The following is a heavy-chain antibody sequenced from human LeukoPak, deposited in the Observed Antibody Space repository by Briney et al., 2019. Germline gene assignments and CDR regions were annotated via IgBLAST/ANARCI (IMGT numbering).Heavy chain of an antibody. Sequence: GGSLRLSCAASGFTFSSYWMSWVRQAPGKGLEGVANIKQDGSENYYVASVKCRFTISRDNAKNSLYLQMNSLRAEDTAVYYCARGRVGGSYYFDYWGQGTLVTVSS. CDR1: GFTFSSYW. V-gene: IGHV3-7*01. J-gene: IGHJ4*02. D-gene: IGHD1-26*01. CDR3: ARGRVGGSYYFDY. CDR2: IKQDGSEN.